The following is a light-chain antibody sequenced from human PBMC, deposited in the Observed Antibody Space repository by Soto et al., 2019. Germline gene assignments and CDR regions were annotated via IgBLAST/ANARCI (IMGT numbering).Light chain of an antibody. J-gene: IGLJ3*02. CDR2: RNN. CDR1: SSNIGSSY. CDR3: AARDDSLSGPV. Sequence: QSVLTQQPSASGTPGQRVNISCSGSSSNIGSSYVYWYQHLPGTAPKLLIQRNNQRPSGVPDRFSGSRSGTSASLAISGLRSEDEADYYCAARDDSLSGPVFGGGTKLTVL. V-gene: IGLV1-47*01.